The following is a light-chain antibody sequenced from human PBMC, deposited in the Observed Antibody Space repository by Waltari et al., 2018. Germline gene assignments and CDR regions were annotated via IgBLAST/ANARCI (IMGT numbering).Light chain of an antibody. CDR3: QQSYSTLVT. CDR2: AAS. J-gene: IGKJ4*01. CDR1: QSISNY. V-gene: IGKV1-39*01. Sequence: DIQMTQSPSSLSASVGDRVTITCRASQSISNYLNWYQQRPGNAPKVLIYAASTLQSGVPSRVSGSGSGTDFTLTINSLQPEDFASYYCQQSYSTLVTFGGGTKVEIK.